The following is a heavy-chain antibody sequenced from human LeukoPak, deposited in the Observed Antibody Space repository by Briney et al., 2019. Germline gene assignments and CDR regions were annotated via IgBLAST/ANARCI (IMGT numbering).Heavy chain of an antibody. CDR2: INPSGGST. Sequence: ASVKVSYKASGYTFTSYYMHWVRQAPGQGLEWMGIINPSGGSTSYAQKFQGRVTMTRDMSTSTVYMELSSLRSEDTAVYYCARDTGVDSGGYYYASYFDYWCQGTLVTVSS. CDR1: GYTFTSYY. V-gene: IGHV1-46*01. J-gene: IGHJ4*02. D-gene: IGHD3-22*01. CDR3: ARDTGVDSGGYYYASYFDY.